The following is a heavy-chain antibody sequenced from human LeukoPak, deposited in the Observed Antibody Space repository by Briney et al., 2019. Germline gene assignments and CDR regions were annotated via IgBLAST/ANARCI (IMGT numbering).Heavy chain of an antibody. CDR3: ARIDFYGGNSSY. CDR1: GYTFTSYG. CDR2: ISAYNGNT. V-gene: IGHV1-18*01. J-gene: IGHJ4*02. Sequence: ASVKVSCKASGYTFTSYGISWVRQAPRQGLEWMGWISAYNGNTNYAQKLQGRVTMTTDTSTSTAYMELRSLRSDDTAVYYCARIDFYGGNSSYWGQGTLVTVSS. D-gene: IGHD4-23*01.